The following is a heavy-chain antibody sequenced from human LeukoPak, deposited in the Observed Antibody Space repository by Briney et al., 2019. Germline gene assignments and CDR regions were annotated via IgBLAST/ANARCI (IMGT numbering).Heavy chain of an antibody. CDR1: GFTFSNYW. V-gene: IGHV3-7*01. J-gene: IGHJ3*02. CDR3: ASNYDILTGYYSGEDFDI. Sequence: QSGGSLRLSCAASGFTFSNYWMSWVRQAPGKGLEWVANIKQDGSAKYYVDSVKGRFTISRDNAKNSLYLQMNRLRAEDTAVYYCASNYDILTGYYSGEDFDIWSQGTMVTVSS. D-gene: IGHD3-9*01. CDR2: IKQDGSAK.